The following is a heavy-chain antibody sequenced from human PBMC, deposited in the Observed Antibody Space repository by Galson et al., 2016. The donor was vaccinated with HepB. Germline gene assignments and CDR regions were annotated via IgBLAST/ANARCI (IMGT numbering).Heavy chain of an antibody. CDR3: AKDGRIYCSSASCHDHFHY. J-gene: IGHJ4*02. Sequence: SLRLSCAASGFTFSSYGMHWVRQAPGKGLEWVAFISYDGSNKKYADSVKGRFTLSRDNSKKTLYLQMNSLRAEDTAVYYCAKDGRIYCSSASCHDHFHYWGQGTLVTVSS. CDR2: ISYDGSNK. V-gene: IGHV3-30*18. CDR1: GFTFSSYG. D-gene: IGHD2-2*01.